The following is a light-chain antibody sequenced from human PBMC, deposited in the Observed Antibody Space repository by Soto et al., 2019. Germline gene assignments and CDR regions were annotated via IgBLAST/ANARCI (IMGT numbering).Light chain of an antibody. V-gene: IGKV3-11*01. CDR1: QSVSSY. Sequence: EIVLTQSPGTLSLSPGERATLSCRASQSVSSYLAWYQQKPGQAPRLLIYDASNRAAGIPDRFSGSGSGTDFTLTISSLEPEDFAVYYCQHRTNWTFGQGTKVDIK. J-gene: IGKJ1*01. CDR2: DAS. CDR3: QHRTNWT.